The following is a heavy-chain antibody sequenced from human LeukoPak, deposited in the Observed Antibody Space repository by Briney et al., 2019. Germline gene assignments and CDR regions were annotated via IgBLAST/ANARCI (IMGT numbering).Heavy chain of an antibody. V-gene: IGHV3-66*02. CDR2: IYSGGST. CDR1: GFTVSSNY. Sequence: PGGSLRLSCAASGFTVSSNYMSWIRQAPGKGLEWVSVIYSGGSTYYADSVKVRFTISRDNSKNTLYLQMNSLRAEDTAVYYCARSYRYYMDVWGKGTTVTVSS. J-gene: IGHJ6*03. CDR3: ARSYRYYMDV.